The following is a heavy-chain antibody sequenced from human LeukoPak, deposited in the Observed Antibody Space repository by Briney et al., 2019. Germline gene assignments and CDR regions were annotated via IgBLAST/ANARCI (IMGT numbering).Heavy chain of an antibody. CDR3: ARAGVTNQLGQTYWYFDL. CDR2: IRKDGSEA. CDR1: GFTLSNYW. V-gene: IGHV3-7*01. J-gene: IGHJ2*01. Sequence: GGSLRLSCTTSGFTLSNYWMTWVRQAPGKGLEWVAKIRKDGSEAYYVDSMEGRFTISRDNAENSLYLQMHSLRAEDTAVYSCARAGVTNQLGQTYWYFDLWGRGTLVTVSS. D-gene: IGHD7-27*01.